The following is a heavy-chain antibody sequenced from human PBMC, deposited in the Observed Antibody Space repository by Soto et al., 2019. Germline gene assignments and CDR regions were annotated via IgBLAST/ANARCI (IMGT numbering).Heavy chain of an antibody. CDR1: GFTFSSCA. CDR3: AKISTTTSQSDY. Sequence: GGSLRLSCAASGFTFSSCALSWVRQAPRKGLEWVSAISFDGGATFYADSVKGRFTISRDNSKNTLFLQMNSLRAEDTAVYYCAKISTTTSQSDYWGQGTLVTVSS. D-gene: IGHD1-26*01. V-gene: IGHV3-23*01. J-gene: IGHJ4*02. CDR2: ISFDGGAT.